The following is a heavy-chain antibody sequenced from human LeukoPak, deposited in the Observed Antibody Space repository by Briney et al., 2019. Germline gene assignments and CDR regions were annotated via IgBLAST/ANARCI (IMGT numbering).Heavy chain of an antibody. D-gene: IGHD2-21*01. CDR2: TSDRGDYT. CDR1: GFTFTSYS. J-gene: IGHJ4*02. V-gene: IGHV3-23*01. Sequence: GRSLRLSCAASGFTFTSYSMSWVRQAPGKGLEWVSGTSDRGDYTYYADSVKGRFTISRDKSKNTLYLQMNNLRAEDTAVYYCAREVVATASAFDCWGQGTLVTVSS. CDR3: AREVVATASAFDC.